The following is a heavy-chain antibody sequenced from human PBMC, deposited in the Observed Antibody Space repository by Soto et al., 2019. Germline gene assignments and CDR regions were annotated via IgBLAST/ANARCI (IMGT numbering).Heavy chain of an antibody. CDR2: INPSGGST. D-gene: IGHD4-17*01. J-gene: IGHJ6*02. V-gene: IGHV1-46*01. CDR3: ARDGVTVTTTYYYYCGMDV. Sequence: QVQLVQSGAEVKKPGASVKLSCKASGYTFTNYYVHWVRQAPGQGLEWMGIINPSGGSTTFAQKLQGRVTMARDTSMSTVYMELSSLKSEDPAVYYCARDGVTVTTTYYYYCGMDVWGQGTTVTVSS. CDR1: GYTFTNYY.